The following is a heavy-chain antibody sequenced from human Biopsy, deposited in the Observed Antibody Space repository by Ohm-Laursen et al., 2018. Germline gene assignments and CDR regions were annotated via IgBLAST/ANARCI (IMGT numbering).Heavy chain of an antibody. Sequence: SQTLSLTCTVSGDSIRTYYWSWIRQPPGKGLEWIGYVYYTGSTDYNPSLQSRVTISVDTSKNHFSLRLRSVPPADTAIYYCARDRGYYSDRTVPGYFDLWGRGTLVTVSS. V-gene: IGHV4-59*01. CDR1: GDSIRTYY. CDR2: VYYTGST. J-gene: IGHJ2*01. CDR3: ARDRGYYSDRTVPGYFDL. D-gene: IGHD3-22*01.